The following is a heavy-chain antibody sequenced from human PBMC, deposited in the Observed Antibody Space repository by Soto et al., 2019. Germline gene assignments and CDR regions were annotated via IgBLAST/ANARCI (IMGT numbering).Heavy chain of an antibody. V-gene: IGHV1-69*12. Sequence: QVQLVQSGAEGKKPGSSVKVSCKASGGSLSNYGISWVRQAPGQGLEWMGAIIPVFGTPNYAKKFQDRVTITADESTTTVYMEVRSLTAEDTAVYYCARGDATKIVVTTYYAMDVWGQGTTVTVSS. CDR2: IIPVFGTP. CDR1: GGSLSNYG. D-gene: IGHD3-22*01. CDR3: ARGDATKIVVTTYYAMDV. J-gene: IGHJ6*02.